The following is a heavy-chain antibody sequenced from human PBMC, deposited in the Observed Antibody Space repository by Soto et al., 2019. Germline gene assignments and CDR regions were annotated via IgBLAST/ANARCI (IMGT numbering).Heavy chain of an antibody. J-gene: IGHJ4*02. CDR2: IDPSDSQT. Sequence: GESLKISCKGSGYSFAGYWITWVGQKPGKGLEWMGRIDPSDSQTYYSPSFRGHVTISVTKSITTVFLQWSSLRASDTAMYYCARQIYDSDTGPNFQYYFDSWGQGTPVTVSS. CDR3: ARQIYDSDTGPNFQYYFDS. D-gene: IGHD3-22*01. V-gene: IGHV5-10-1*01. CDR1: GYSFAGYW.